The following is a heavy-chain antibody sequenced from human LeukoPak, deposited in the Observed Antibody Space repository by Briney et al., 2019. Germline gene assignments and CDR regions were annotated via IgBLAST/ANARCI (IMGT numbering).Heavy chain of an antibody. D-gene: IGHD6-19*01. V-gene: IGHV3-30*04. CDR2: ISIDGSRE. CDR1: GFTFSNYA. CDR3: AREGEGSAWSSLDY. J-gene: IGHJ4*02. Sequence: GRSLSLSCAASGFTFSNYAMHWVRQAPGKGLEWVAVISIDGSREHYADSVKGRFTISRDNSKNTLFVEMNSLRAEDTAVYYCAREGEGSAWSSLDYWGQGTLVTVSS.